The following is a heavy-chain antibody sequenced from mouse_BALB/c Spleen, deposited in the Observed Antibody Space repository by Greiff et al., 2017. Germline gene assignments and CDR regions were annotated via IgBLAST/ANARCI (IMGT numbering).Heavy chain of an antibody. CDR1: GFSLTSYG. Sequence: VKLMESGPGLVAPSQSLSITCTVSGFSLTSYGVHWVRQPPGKGLEWLGVIWAGGSTNYNSALMSRLSISKDNSKSQVFLKMNSLQTDDTAMYYCARGYDYDVGFAYWGQGTLVTVSA. V-gene: IGHV2-9*02. CDR3: ARGYDYDVGFAY. D-gene: IGHD2-4*01. CDR2: IWAGGST. J-gene: IGHJ3*01.